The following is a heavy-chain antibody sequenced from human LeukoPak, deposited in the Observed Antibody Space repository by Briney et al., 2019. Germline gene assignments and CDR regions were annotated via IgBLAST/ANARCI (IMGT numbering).Heavy chain of an antibody. CDR3: ARAPWELLNDY. V-gene: IGHV3-7*01. D-gene: IGHD1-26*01. J-gene: IGHJ4*02. CDR2: IKEDGSEK. CDR1: GFTFSSYW. Sequence: GGSLRLSCAASGFTFSSYWMSWVRRAPGKGLEWVANIKEDGSEKYYVDSVKGRFTISRDNAKNSLYLQMNSLRAEDTAVYYCARAPWELLNDYWGQGTLVTVSS.